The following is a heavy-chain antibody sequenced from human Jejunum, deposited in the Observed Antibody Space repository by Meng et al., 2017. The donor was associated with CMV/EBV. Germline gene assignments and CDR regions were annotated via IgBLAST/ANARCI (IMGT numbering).Heavy chain of an antibody. CDR1: GGSSNNGDYY. D-gene: IGHD1-7*01. CDR3: VRDNTVTGTTDS. Sequence: VSGGSSNNGDYYWSWIRQAPGKGLECLGFTYYSGATYSSPSLRGRLTISIDTSRNQFSLKLRSVTAADTAVYYCVRDNTVTGTTDSWGQGTLVTVSS. V-gene: IGHV4-30-4*01. J-gene: IGHJ5*02. CDR2: TYYSGAT.